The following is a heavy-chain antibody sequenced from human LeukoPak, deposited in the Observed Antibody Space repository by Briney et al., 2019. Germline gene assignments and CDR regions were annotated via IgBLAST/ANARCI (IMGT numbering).Heavy chain of an antibody. CDR3: AKERAPYDAFGI. V-gene: IGHV3-33*06. CDR2: IWTDAIHK. CDR1: GFTFSNSG. Sequence: GGSLRLSCAARGFTFSNSGMHWVRQAPGKGLEWLAVIWTDAIHKYYADSVKGRFTTSRDNSKNTLFLQMNDLRADDTAVYYYAKERAPYDAFGIWGQGTVVSVSS. J-gene: IGHJ3*02.